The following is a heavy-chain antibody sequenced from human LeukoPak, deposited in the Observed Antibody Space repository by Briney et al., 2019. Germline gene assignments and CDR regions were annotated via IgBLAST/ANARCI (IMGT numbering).Heavy chain of an antibody. CDR2: ISSSSSYI. CDR1: GFTFSSYS. V-gene: IGHV3-21*01. Sequence: GGSLRLSCAASGFTFSSYSMNWVRQAPGKGLEWVSSISSSSSYIYYADSVKGRFTISRDNAKNSLYLQMNSLRAEDTAAYYCAKYYDILTGYSPWFDPWGQGTLVTVSS. J-gene: IGHJ5*02. CDR3: AKYYDILTGYSPWFDP. D-gene: IGHD3-9*01.